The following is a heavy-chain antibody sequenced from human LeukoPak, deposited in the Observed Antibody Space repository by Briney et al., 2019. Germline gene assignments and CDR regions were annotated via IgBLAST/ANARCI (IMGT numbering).Heavy chain of an antibody. V-gene: IGHV3-23*01. Sequence: GGSLRLSCAASGFTFSNYAMGWVRQAPGEGLEWVSTIGTSDDNTYYTDSVKGRFTISRDNSKNTLYLRMNSLRAEDTAIYYCAGTTVSIYYYYGMDVWGQGTTVTVSS. CDR2: IGTSDDNT. CDR3: AGTTVSIYYYYGMDV. CDR1: GFTFSNYA. D-gene: IGHD4-17*01. J-gene: IGHJ6*02.